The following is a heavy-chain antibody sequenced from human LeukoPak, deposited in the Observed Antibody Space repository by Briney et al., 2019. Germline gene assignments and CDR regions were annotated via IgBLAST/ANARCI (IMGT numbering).Heavy chain of an antibody. CDR1: GGPISSYY. J-gene: IGHJ3*02. Sequence: PSETLSLTCTVSGGPISSYYWSWIRQPPGKGLEWIGYIYYSGSTNYNPSLKSRVTISVDTSKNQFSLKLSSVTAADTAVYYCARWYSSSWYGAFDIWGQGTMVTVSS. D-gene: IGHD6-13*01. CDR2: IYYSGST. V-gene: IGHV4-59*08. CDR3: ARWYSSSWYGAFDI.